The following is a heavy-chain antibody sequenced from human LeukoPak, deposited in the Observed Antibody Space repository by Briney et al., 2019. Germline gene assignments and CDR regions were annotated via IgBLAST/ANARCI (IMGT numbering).Heavy chain of an antibody. Sequence: SSETLSLTCTVSGGSISSGSYYWSWIRQPAGKGLEWIGRIYTSGSTNYNPSLKSRVTISVDTSKNQFSLKLSSVTAADTAVYYCARQLLIYSSWSNWFDPWGQGTLVTVSS. CDR1: GGSISSGSYY. CDR2: IYTSGST. J-gene: IGHJ5*02. V-gene: IGHV4-61*02. CDR3: ARQLLIYSSWSNWFDP. D-gene: IGHD6-6*01.